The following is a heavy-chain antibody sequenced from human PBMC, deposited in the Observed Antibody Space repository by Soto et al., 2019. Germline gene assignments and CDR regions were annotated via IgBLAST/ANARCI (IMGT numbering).Heavy chain of an antibody. CDR3: ARGGTDLATIGSFDY. Sequence: ASVKVSCKASGYTFTNYYMHWVRQAPGQGLEWMGVIHYSGATPTYAQKFQGRVTMARDTSTSTVYVELSSLTSEDTAVYYCARGGTDLATIGSFDYLGQGTLVPFSP. V-gene: IGHV1-46*01. D-gene: IGHD3-16*01. CDR1: GYTFTNYY. J-gene: IGHJ4*02. CDR2: IHYSGATP.